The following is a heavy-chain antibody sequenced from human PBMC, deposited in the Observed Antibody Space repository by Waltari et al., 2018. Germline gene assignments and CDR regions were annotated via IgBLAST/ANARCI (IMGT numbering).Heavy chain of an antibody. Sequence: QVQLQESGPGLVKPSQTLSLTCTVSGGAIRRGGYYWSWSRQHPGKGLEWIGYIYYSGSTYYNPSLKSRVTISVDTSKNQFSLKLSSVTAADTAVYYCARVYSSSWYSSFDPWGQGTLVTVSS. CDR3: ARVYSSSWYSSFDP. J-gene: IGHJ5*02. D-gene: IGHD6-13*01. CDR2: IYYSGST. CDR1: GGAIRRGGYY. V-gene: IGHV4-31*03.